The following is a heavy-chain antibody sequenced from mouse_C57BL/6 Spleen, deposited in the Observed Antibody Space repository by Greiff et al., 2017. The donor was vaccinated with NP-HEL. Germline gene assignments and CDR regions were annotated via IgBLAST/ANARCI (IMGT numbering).Heavy chain of an antibody. CDR3: ARGLIYGSSSYWYFDV. Sequence: QVQLQQSGPGLVQPSQSLSITCTVSGFSLTSYGVHWVRQSPGKGLEWLGVIWSGGSADYNVAFISRLSISKDNSKSQVFFKMNSLQADDTAIYDCARGLIYGSSSYWYFDVWGTGTTVTVSS. J-gene: IGHJ1*03. CDR1: GFSLTSYG. V-gene: IGHV2-2*01. D-gene: IGHD1-1*01. CDR2: IWSGGSA.